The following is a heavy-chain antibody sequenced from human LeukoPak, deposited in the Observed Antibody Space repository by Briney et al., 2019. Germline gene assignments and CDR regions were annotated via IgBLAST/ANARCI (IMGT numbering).Heavy chain of an antibody. Sequence: SETLSLTCTVSGGSISSHYWSWIRQPPGKGLEWIGYIYYSGSTNYNHSLKSRVTISVDTSKNQFSLKLSSVTAADTAVYYCASLYYDILTGPNWFDPWGQGTLVTVSS. V-gene: IGHV4-59*11. CDR3: ASLYYDILTGPNWFDP. CDR2: IYYSGST. J-gene: IGHJ5*02. D-gene: IGHD3-9*01. CDR1: GGSISSHY.